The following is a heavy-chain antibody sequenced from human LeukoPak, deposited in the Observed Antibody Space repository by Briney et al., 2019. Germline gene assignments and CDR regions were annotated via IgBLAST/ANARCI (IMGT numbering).Heavy chain of an antibody. CDR1: GGSVSSYY. V-gene: IGHV4-59*02. CDR3: ARIAGAYYYGMDV. J-gene: IGHJ6*02. D-gene: IGHD6-13*01. CDR2: IYYSGST. Sequence: SETLSLTCAVSGGSVSSYYWSWIRQPPGKGLKWIGYIYYSGSTNYNPSLKSRVTISVDTSKNQFSLKLSSVTAADTAVYYCARIAGAYYYGMDVWGQGTTVTVSS.